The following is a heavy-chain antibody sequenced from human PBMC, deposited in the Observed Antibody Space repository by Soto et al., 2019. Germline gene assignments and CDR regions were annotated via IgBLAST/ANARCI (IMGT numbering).Heavy chain of an antibody. J-gene: IGHJ4*02. CDR1: GFTFSSYA. V-gene: IGHV3-64*01. CDR2: ISSNGGST. Sequence: EVQLVESGGGLVQPGGSLRLSCAASGFTFSSYAMHWVRQAPGKGLEYVSAISSNGGSTYYANSVKGRFTISRDNSKNTLYLQMGRLRAEDMAVYYCARRLYCSSTSCYALDYWGQGTLVTVSS. D-gene: IGHD2-2*01. CDR3: ARRLYCSSTSCYALDY.